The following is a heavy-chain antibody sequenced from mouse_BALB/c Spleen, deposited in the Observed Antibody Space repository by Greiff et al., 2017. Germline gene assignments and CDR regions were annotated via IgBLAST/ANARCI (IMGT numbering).Heavy chain of an antibody. CDR1: GFTFSSYG. V-gene: IGHV5-6*01. D-gene: IGHD4-1*01. Sequence: EVKLMESGGDLVKPGGSLKLSCAASGFTFSSYGMSWVRQTPDKRLEWVATISSGGSYTYYPDSVKGRFTISRDNAKNTLYLQMSSLKSEDTAMYYCARDPRANWEGFAYWGQGTLVTVSA. J-gene: IGHJ3*01. CDR2: ISSGGSYT. CDR3: ARDPRANWEGFAY.